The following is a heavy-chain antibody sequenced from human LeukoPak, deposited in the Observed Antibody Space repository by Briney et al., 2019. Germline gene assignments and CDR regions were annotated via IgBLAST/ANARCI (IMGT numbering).Heavy chain of an antibody. D-gene: IGHD3-3*01. CDR2: LSGSDGTT. Sequence: GGSLRLSCAASGFTFSSYAMSWVRQAPGKGLEWVSALSGSDGTTYYADSVKGRFTISRDTSKNTLFLQMNSLRAEDTAVYYCAKAPGYSTYYFDYWGQGTLVTVSS. V-gene: IGHV3-23*01. CDR1: GFTFSSYA. J-gene: IGHJ4*02. CDR3: AKAPGYSTYYFDY.